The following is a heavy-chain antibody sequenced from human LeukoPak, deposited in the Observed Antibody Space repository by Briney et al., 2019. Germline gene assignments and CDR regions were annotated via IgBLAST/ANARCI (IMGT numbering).Heavy chain of an antibody. CDR1: GFTFSSYA. Sequence: PGGSLRLSCAASGFTFSSYAMSWVRQAPGKGLEWVSVISGSGGSTYYADSVKGRFTISRDNSKNTLYLQMNSLRAEDTAVYYCAKALIEYSSSSADYWGQGTLVTVSS. J-gene: IGHJ4*02. D-gene: IGHD6-6*01. V-gene: IGHV3-23*01. CDR3: AKALIEYSSSSADY. CDR2: ISGSGGST.